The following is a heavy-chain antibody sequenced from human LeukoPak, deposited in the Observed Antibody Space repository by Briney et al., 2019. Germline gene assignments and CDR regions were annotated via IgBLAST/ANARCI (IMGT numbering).Heavy chain of an antibody. Sequence: ASVKVSCRASGYTFTSYYMHWVRQAPGQGLEWMGWINPNSGGTNYAQKFQGRVTMTRDTSISTAYMELSRLRSDDTAVYYCARVNGDYGPDYYYMDVWGKGTTVTISS. D-gene: IGHD4-17*01. CDR2: INPNSGGT. J-gene: IGHJ6*03. V-gene: IGHV1-2*02. CDR3: ARVNGDYGPDYYYMDV. CDR1: GYTFTSYY.